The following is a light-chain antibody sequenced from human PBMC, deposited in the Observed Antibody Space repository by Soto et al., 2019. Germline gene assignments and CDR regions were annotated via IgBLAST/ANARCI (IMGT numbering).Light chain of an antibody. V-gene: IGKV1D-13*01. J-gene: IGKJ4*01. CDR1: QGIGSA. Sequence: AIQLTQSPSSLSASVGGRVTITCRASQGIGSALAWYQQKPGKAPKLLIYDASSLESGVPSRFSGSGSGTDFTLTISSLQPEDFATYYCQQFHNYPPLTFGGGTKWISN. CDR2: DAS. CDR3: QQFHNYPPLT.